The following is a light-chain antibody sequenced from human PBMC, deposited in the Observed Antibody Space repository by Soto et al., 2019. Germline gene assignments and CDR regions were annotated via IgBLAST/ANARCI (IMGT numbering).Light chain of an antibody. Sequence: EIVLTQSPGTLSLSPGERATLSFRASQSVSSSYLAWYQQKPGQAPRLLIYGASSRATGIPDRFSGSGSGTDFTLTISRLETEDFAVYYCQQYSSLWTFGQGTKVDIK. V-gene: IGKV3-20*01. CDR3: QQYSSLWT. J-gene: IGKJ1*01. CDR1: QSVSSSY. CDR2: GAS.